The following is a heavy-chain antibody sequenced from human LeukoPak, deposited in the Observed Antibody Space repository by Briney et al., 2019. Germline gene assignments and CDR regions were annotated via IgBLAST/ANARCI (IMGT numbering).Heavy chain of an antibody. CDR1: GYSISSNNW. V-gene: IGHV4-28*01. Sequence: SEALSLTCAVSGYSISSNNWWAWIRQPPGKGLEWIGYIYYTGSTNYNPSLRSRVTISLDTSKNQFSLRVNSVTAADTAVYYCARRTTVTPNWFDPWGQGTLVTVSS. J-gene: IGHJ5*02. CDR3: ARRTTVTPNWFDP. D-gene: IGHD4-17*01. CDR2: IYYTGST.